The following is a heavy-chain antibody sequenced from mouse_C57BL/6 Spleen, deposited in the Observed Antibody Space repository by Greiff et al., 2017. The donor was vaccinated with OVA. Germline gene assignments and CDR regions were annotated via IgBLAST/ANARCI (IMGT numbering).Heavy chain of an antibody. J-gene: IGHJ1*03. CDR3: ARTHYYGSRGYFDV. D-gene: IGHD1-1*01. Sequence: VHVKQSGPELVKPGASVKISCKASGYSFTGYYMNWVKQSPEKSLEWIGEINPSTGGTTYNQKLKAKATLTVDKSSSTAYMHLKSLTSEDSAVYYCARTHYYGSRGYFDVWGTGTTVTVSS. CDR2: INPSTGGT. CDR1: GYSFTGYY. V-gene: IGHV1-42*01.